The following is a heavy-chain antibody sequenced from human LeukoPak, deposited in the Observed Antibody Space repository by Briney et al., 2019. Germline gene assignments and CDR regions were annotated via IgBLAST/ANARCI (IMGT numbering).Heavy chain of an antibody. Sequence: GGSLRLSCAASGFTFSSYAMHWVRQAPGKGLEWVAVISYDGSNKYYADSVKGRFTISRDNSKNTLYLQMNSLRAEDTAVYYCARDKGSGSYYIQRPRYYFDYWGQGTLVTVSS. CDR3: ARDKGSGSYYIQRPRYYFDY. V-gene: IGHV3-30*04. J-gene: IGHJ4*02. CDR2: ISYDGSNK. CDR1: GFTFSSYA. D-gene: IGHD3-10*01.